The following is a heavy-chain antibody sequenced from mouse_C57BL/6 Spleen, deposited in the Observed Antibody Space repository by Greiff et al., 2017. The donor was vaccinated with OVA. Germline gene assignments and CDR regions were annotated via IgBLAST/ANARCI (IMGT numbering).Heavy chain of an antibody. J-gene: IGHJ4*01. V-gene: IGHV2-5*01. D-gene: IGHD2-5*01. CDR1: GFSLTSYG. CDR2: IWRGGST. CDR3: AKGGYYSNYDAMDY. Sequence: QVQLKESGPGLVQPSQSLSITCTVSGFSLTSYGVHWVRQSPGKGLEWLGVIWRGGSTDYNAAFMSRLSITKDNSKSQVFFKMNSLQADDTAIYYCAKGGYYSNYDAMDYWGQGTSVTVSS.